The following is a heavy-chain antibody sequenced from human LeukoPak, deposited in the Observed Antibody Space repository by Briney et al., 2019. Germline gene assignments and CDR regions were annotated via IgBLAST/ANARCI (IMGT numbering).Heavy chain of an antibody. CDR3: ARDLSGGYSYDHYYYYGMDV. CDR2: IIHIFGTA. CDR1: GCTFRRYA. Sequence: SEKVSCKASGCTFRRYAMRGVRPAPGKGLEWMGGIIHIFGTANYAQKFQGRVTITADESTSTAYMELSSLRSEDTAVYYCARDLSGGYSYDHYYYYGMDVWGQGTTVTVSS. V-gene: IGHV1-69*13. J-gene: IGHJ6*02. D-gene: IGHD5-18*01.